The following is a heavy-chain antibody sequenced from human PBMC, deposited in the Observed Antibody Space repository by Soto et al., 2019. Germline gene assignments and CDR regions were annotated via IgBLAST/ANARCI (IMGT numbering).Heavy chain of an antibody. J-gene: IGHJ6*02. CDR3: ARDRILCSSTSCFGMDV. Sequence: SETLSLTCTVSGGSVSSGSYYWSWIRQPPGKGLEWIGHIYYSGSTNYNPSLKSRVTISVDTSKNQFSLKLSSVTAADTAVYYCARDRILCSSTSCFGMDVWGQGTTVTVSS. CDR2: IYYSGST. CDR1: GGSVSSGSYY. V-gene: IGHV4-61*01. D-gene: IGHD2-2*01.